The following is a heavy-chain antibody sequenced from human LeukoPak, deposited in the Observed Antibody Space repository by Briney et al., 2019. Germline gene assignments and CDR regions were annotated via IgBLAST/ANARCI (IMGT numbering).Heavy chain of an antibody. Sequence: GGSLRLSCAASGFTVSSNYMSWVRQAPGKGLEWVSVIYSGGSTYYADSVKGRFTISRDNSKNTLYLQMNSLRAEDTAVYYCARGAIVASTGAFDYWGQGTLVTVSS. D-gene: IGHD6-19*01. J-gene: IGHJ4*02. CDR2: IYSGGST. CDR1: GFTVSSNY. V-gene: IGHV3-53*01. CDR3: ARGAIVASTGAFDY.